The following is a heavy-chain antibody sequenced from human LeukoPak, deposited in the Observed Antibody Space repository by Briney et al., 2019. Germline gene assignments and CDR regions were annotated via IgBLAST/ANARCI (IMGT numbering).Heavy chain of an antibody. CDR2: ISYDGSNK. V-gene: IGHV3-30*04. CDR3: ARAPGGYVWGSYRLSYYFDY. CDR1: GYTFTGYY. J-gene: IGHJ4*02. Sequence: SCKASGYTFTGYYMHWVRQAPGKGLEWVAVISYDGSNKYYADSVKGRFTISRDNSKNTLYLQMNSLRAEDTAVYYCARAPGGYVWGSYRLSYYFDYWGQGTLVTVSS. D-gene: IGHD3-16*02.